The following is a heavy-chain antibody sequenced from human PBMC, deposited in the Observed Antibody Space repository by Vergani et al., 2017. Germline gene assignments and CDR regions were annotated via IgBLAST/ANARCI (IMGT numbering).Heavy chain of an antibody. CDR1: GFTFSSYA. CDR2: ISGSGGST. CDR3: ARTHSYGDYGLFDY. J-gene: IGHJ4*02. V-gene: IGHV3-23*04. Sequence: EVQLVESGGGLVQPGGSLRLSCAASGFTFSSYAMSWVRQAPGKGLEWVSAISGSGGSTYYADSVKGRFTISRDNAKNSLYLQMNSLRAEDTAVYYCARTHSYGDYGLFDYWGQGTLVTVSS. D-gene: IGHD5-18*01.